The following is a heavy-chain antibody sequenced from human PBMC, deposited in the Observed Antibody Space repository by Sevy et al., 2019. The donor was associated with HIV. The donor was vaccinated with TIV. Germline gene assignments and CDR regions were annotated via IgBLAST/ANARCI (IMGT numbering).Heavy chain of an antibody. J-gene: IGHJ4*02. CDR2: LSFGCGEI. V-gene: IGHV3-23*01. Sequence: GGSLRLSCAASGFTFSKYSMSWVRQPPGKGLEWVSTLSFGCGEINYADSVKGRFTISRDTSKGSVYLQMNNLRPEDTAVYYCAREGCTKPHDYWGQGTLVTVSS. CDR1: GFTFSKYS. CDR3: AREGCTKPHDY. D-gene: IGHD2-8*01.